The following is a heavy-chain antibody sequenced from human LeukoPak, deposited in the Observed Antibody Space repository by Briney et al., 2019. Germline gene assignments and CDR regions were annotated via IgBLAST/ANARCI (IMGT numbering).Heavy chain of an antibody. Sequence: GGSLRLSCAASGFTFSSYGMHWVRQAPGKGLEWVTVVSYDGSNEYYADSVKGRFTISRDNSEDTLYLQMNSLRAEDTAVYYCVRDPSGSGFAFDSWGQGALVTVSS. J-gene: IGHJ4*02. CDR3: VRDPSGSGFAFDS. D-gene: IGHD1-1*01. CDR1: GFTFSSYG. CDR2: VSYDGSNE. V-gene: IGHV3-30*04.